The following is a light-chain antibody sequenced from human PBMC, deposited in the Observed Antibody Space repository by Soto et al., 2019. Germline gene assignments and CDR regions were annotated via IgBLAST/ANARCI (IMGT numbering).Light chain of an antibody. CDR3: QQYGSSPIT. V-gene: IGKV3-20*01. CDR1: QTVSSSF. J-gene: IGKJ5*01. Sequence: EIVLTQSPGTLSMSPGEGATLSCWASQTVSSSFLAWYQQIPGQAPRLLMYDASSRAPGIPDRFSGSGSGTEFTLTINRLEPEDFAVYYCQQYGSSPITGGHGTRLQI. CDR2: DAS.